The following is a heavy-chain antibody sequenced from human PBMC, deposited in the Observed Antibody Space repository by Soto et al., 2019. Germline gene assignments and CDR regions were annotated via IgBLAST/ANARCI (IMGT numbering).Heavy chain of an antibody. CDR1: GYTFTSYA. D-gene: IGHD5-18*01. J-gene: IGHJ6*02. CDR3: ARDPIGGYSYGYEYYYYGMDV. CDR2: INTGNGNT. Sequence: ASVKVSCKASGYTFTSYAMHWVRQAPGQRLEWMGWINTGNGNTKYSQKFQGRVTITRDTSASTAYMELSSLRSEDTAVYYCARDPIGGYSYGYEYYYYGMDVWGQGTTVTVSS. V-gene: IGHV1-3*04.